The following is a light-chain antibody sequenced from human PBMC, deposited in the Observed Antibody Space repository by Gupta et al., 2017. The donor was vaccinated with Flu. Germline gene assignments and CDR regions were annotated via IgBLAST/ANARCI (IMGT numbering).Light chain of an antibody. V-gene: IGKV3-20*01. CDR2: GAS. CDR3: QQYGISVYP. Sequence: EIVLTQSPGTLSLSPGERAPLSCRASQSVNNNLLTWYQQKPGQAPRLLIYGASSRATGIPDRFSGSGSGTDFTLTIRRLEPEDFAVYYCQQYGISVYPFGQGTQLEIK. CDR1: QSVNNNL. J-gene: IGKJ2*01.